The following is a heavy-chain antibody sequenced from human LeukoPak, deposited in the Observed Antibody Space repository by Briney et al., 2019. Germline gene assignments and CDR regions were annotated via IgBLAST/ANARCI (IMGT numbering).Heavy chain of an antibody. CDR2: INPNSGGT. CDR1: GYTFTGYY. Sequence: ASVKVSCKASGYTFTGYYMHWVRQAPGQGLEWMGWINPNSGGTNYAQKFQGRATMTRDTSISTAYMELSRLRSDDTAVYYCARGGYNEKFQYYFDYWGQGTLVTVSS. D-gene: IGHD5-24*01. J-gene: IGHJ4*02. CDR3: ARGGYNEKFQYYFDY. V-gene: IGHV1-2*02.